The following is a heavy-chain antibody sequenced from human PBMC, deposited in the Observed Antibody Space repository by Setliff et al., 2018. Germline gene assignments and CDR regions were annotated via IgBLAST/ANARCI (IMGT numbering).Heavy chain of an antibody. V-gene: IGHV4-39*01. D-gene: IGHD3-3*01. CDR2: IYYSGNT. CDR3: ARMSGFQYIDV. CDR1: GGSIAGSTYY. Sequence: SETLSLTCNVSGGSIAGSTYYWGWIRQPPGKGLEWIGRIYYSGNTYYNSSLRSRVTISVDTSKNQFSLSLTSVTAEDTAVYYCARMSGFQYIDVWDKGTTVTVS. J-gene: IGHJ6*03.